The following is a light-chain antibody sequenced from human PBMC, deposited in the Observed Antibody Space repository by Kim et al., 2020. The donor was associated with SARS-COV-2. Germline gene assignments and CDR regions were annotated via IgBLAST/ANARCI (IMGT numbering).Light chain of an antibody. Sequence: SVSPGERATLSCRAGQSVSSNLAWYQQKAGQAPRLLIYGASTRATGIPSRFSGSGSGTEFTLTISSLQSEDFAVYSCQQYNNWPYTFGQGTKLEI. J-gene: IGKJ2*01. CDR1: QSVSSN. CDR2: GAS. CDR3: QQYNNWPYT. V-gene: IGKV3-15*01.